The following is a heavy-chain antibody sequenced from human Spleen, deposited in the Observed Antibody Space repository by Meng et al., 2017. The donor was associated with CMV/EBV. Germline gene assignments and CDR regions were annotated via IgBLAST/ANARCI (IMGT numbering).Heavy chain of an antibody. CDR1: GYTFTGYY. CDR3: AREPEATYPEYTGYYFDY. J-gene: IGHJ4*02. CDR2: IIPMFGAA. D-gene: IGHD1-14*01. V-gene: IGHV1-69*05. Sequence: SVKVSCKASGYTFTGYYMHWVRQAPGQGLEWMGRIIPMFGAANYAQKFQGRVTITTDESTSTAYMELSSLTSDDTAVYYCAREPEATYPEYTGYYFDYWGQGTLVTVSS.